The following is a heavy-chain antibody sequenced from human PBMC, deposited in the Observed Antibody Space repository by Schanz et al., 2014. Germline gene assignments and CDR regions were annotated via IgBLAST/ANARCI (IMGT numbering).Heavy chain of an antibody. Sequence: DVQLLESGGGLVQPGGSLRLSCAASGFTFNSYAMTWVRQAPGKGLEWVSSISHSGGSKYYADSVRGRFTISRDRFQNTLYLRMSSLRAEDTAVYYCARPRFDYGEVDYWGRGTLVTVSS. CDR1: GFTFNSYA. D-gene: IGHD4-17*01. CDR2: ISHSGGSK. CDR3: ARPRFDYGEVDY. V-gene: IGHV3-23*01. J-gene: IGHJ4*02.